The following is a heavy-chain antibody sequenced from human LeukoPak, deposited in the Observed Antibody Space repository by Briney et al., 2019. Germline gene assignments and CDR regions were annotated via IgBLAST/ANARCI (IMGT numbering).Heavy chain of an antibody. CDR2: INHSGST. CDR3: ARAGIAARRNYFDY. CDR1: GGSFSGYY. V-gene: IGHV4-34*01. Sequence: PSETLSLTCAVYGGSFSGYYWSWIRQPPGKGLEWIGEINHSGSTNYNPSLKSRVTISVDTSKNQFSLKLSSVTAADTAVYYCARAGIAARRNYFDYWGQGTLVTVSS. D-gene: IGHD6-6*01. J-gene: IGHJ4*02.